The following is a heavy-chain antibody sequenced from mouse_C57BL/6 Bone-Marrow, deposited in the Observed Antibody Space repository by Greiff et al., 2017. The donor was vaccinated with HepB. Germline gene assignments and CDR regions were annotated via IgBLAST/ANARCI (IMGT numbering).Heavy chain of an antibody. CDR3: VLGYYYGSSYGY. CDR1: GYTFTDYY. D-gene: IGHD1-1*01. V-gene: IGHV1-76*01. CDR2: IYPGSGNT. Sequence: VQLKQSGAELVRPGASVKLSCKASGYTFTDYYINWVKQRPGQGLEWIARIYPGSGNTYYNEKFKGKATLTAEKSSSTAYMQLSSLTSEDSAVYFCVLGYYYGSSYGYWGQGTTLTVSS. J-gene: IGHJ2*01.